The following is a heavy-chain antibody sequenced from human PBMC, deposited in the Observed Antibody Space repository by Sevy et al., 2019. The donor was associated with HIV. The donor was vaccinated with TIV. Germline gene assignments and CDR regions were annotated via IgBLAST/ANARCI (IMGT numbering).Heavy chain of an antibody. D-gene: IGHD4-17*01. CDR1: GFTFSSYE. Sequence: GGSLRLSCTASGFTFSSYEMNWVRQAPGKGLEWVSYITNSGSSIYYSDSVRGRFTVSRDNAKNSLYLQMKSLRAEDTAVYYCARDLPPSATTVAHFDYWGLGTLVTVSS. J-gene: IGHJ4*02. CDR3: ARDLPPSATTVAHFDY. CDR2: ITNSGSSI. V-gene: IGHV3-48*03.